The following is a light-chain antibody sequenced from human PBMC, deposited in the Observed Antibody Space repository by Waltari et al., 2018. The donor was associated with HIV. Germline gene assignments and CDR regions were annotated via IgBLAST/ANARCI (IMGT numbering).Light chain of an antibody. CDR2: DIS. CDR1: SSDVGGHNF. CDR3: SSYTSSSTYI. Sequence: QSALTQPASVSGSPRQPITISCTGTSSDVGGHNFVSWYQQHPGKAPQLMFYDISNRPSGISNRFSGSKSGNTASLTISGLQAEDEADYYCSSYTSSSTYIFGTGTKVTVL. V-gene: IGLV2-14*03. J-gene: IGLJ1*01.